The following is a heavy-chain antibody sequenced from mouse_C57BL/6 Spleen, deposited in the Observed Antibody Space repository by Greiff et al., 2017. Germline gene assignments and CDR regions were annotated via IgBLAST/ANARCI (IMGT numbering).Heavy chain of an antibody. J-gene: IGHJ3*01. Sequence: VQLQQSGPELVKPGASVKMSCKASGYTFTDYNVHWVKQSHGKSLEWIGYINPNNGGTSYNQKFKGKATLTVNKSSSTAYMELRSLTSEDSAVYYCARSITTVVAPPFAYWGQGTLVTVSA. V-gene: IGHV1-22*01. D-gene: IGHD1-1*01. CDR3: ARSITTVVAPPFAY. CDR2: INPNNGGT. CDR1: GYTFTDYN.